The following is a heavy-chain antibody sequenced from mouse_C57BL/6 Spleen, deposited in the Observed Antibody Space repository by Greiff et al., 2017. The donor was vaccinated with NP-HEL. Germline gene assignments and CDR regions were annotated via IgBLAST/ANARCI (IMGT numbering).Heavy chain of an antibody. CDR3: ARQTDYYGSSYVIYAMDY. D-gene: IGHD1-1*01. Sequence: QVQLQQPGAELVRPGSSVKLSCKASGYTFTSYWMDWVKQRPGQGLEWIGNIYPSDSETHYNQKFKDKATLTVDKSSSTAYMQLSSLTSEDSAVYYCARQTDYYGSSYVIYAMDYWGQGTSVTVSS. CDR1: GYTFTSYW. CDR2: IYPSDSET. V-gene: IGHV1-61*01. J-gene: IGHJ4*01.